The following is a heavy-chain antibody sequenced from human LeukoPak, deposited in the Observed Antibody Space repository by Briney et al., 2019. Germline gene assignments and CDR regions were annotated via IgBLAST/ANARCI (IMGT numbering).Heavy chain of an antibody. Sequence: GGSLRLSCAASGLTGSHNYVSWVRQAPGKGLEWVSAIHTSGDTCYAGSVKGRFTISRDTSKNTLYLQINSLRVEDTAVYYCIVFGDSNHWGQGTLVTVSS. CDR2: IHTSGDT. D-gene: IGHD4-17*01. CDR3: IVFGDSNH. CDR1: GLTGSHNY. J-gene: IGHJ5*02. V-gene: IGHV3-53*01.